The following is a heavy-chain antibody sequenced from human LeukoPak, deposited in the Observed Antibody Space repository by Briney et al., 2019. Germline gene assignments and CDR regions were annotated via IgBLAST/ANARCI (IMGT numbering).Heavy chain of an antibody. J-gene: IGHJ4*02. CDR1: GFTFSSYA. D-gene: IGHD2-8*01. V-gene: IGHV3-23*01. CDR3: AKNGLSGHVSYFDY. CDR2: ISGSGSST. Sequence: GASLRLSCAASGFTFSSYAMSWVRQAPGKGLEWVSGISGSGSSTYYADSVKGRFTISRDNSKKTLYLQMKSLRAEDTAVYYCAKNGLSGHVSYFDYWGQGTLVTVSS.